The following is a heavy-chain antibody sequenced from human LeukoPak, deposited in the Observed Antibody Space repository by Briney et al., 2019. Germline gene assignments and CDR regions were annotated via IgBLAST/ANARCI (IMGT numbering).Heavy chain of an antibody. CDR2: IYYSGST. CDR3: ARVSLDFYDRSGYYCFDY. V-gene: IGHV4-59*01. CDR1: GGSMNTYY. Sequence: PSETLSLTCTVTGGSMNTYYWSWIRQPPGKGLEWIGYIYYSGSTSYSPSLKSRVTMSVDTSKNQFSLNLRSVTAADTAVYYCARVSLDFYDRSGYYCFDYWGQGTLATVSS. J-gene: IGHJ4*02. D-gene: IGHD3-22*01.